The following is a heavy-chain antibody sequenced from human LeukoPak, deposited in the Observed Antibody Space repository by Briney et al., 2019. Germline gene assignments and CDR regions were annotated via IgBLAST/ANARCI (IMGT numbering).Heavy chain of an antibody. CDR1: GFTFSSYA. V-gene: IGHV3-23*01. Sequence: GGSLRLYYAASGFTFSSYAMSWARQAPGKGLEWVSDISGSGGSTYYADSVKGRFTISRDNSKNTLYLQMNSLRAEDTAVYYCAKDLLEMATHAGYYFDYWGQGTLVTVSS. CDR2: ISGSGGST. D-gene: IGHD5-24*01. J-gene: IGHJ4*02. CDR3: AKDLLEMATHAGYYFDY.